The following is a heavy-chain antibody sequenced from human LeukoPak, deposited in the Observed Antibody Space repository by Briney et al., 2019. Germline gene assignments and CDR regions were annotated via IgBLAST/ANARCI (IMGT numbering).Heavy chain of an antibody. Sequence: GGSLRLSCAASGFTFSSYGMHWVRQAPCKGLEWVAFIRYDGSNKYYADSVKGRFTISRDNSKNTLYLQMNSLRAEDTAVYYCAKDRGSGITIFGVVITGIDYWGQGTLVTVSS. D-gene: IGHD3-3*01. J-gene: IGHJ4*02. CDR3: AKDRGSGITIFGVVITGIDY. V-gene: IGHV3-30*02. CDR2: IRYDGSNK. CDR1: GFTFSSYG.